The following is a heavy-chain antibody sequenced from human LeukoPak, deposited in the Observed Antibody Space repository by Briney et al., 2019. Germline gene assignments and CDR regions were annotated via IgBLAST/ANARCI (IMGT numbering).Heavy chain of an antibody. CDR2: ISGSSVYI. Sequence: GGSLRLSCAASGFTFSTYTMNWVRQAPGKGLERVSCISGSSVYIYYADSLKGRFTISRDNAKNSLYLQMNGLRAEDTAVYYRARVSVAGAVIDAFDIWGQGTMVTVSS. J-gene: IGHJ3*02. D-gene: IGHD6-19*01. V-gene: IGHV3-21*01. CDR3: ARVSVAGAVIDAFDI. CDR1: GFTFSTYT.